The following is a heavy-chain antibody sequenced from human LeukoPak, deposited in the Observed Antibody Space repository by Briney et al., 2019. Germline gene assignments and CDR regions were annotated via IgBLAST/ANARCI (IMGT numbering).Heavy chain of an antibody. CDR3: AIYYDSSGYYLDP. J-gene: IGHJ5*02. CDR2: INPNSGGT. V-gene: IGHV1-2*02. D-gene: IGHD3-22*01. Sequence: ASVKVSCKASGYTFTGYYMHGVRQAPGQGLEGMGWINPNSGGTNYAQKFQGRVTMTRDTSISTAYMELSRLRSDDTAVYYCAIYYDSSGYYLDPWGQGTLVTVSS. CDR1: GYTFTGYY.